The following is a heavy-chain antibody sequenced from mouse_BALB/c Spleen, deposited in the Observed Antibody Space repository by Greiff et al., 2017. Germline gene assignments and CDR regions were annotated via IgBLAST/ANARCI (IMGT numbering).Heavy chain of an antibody. J-gene: IGHJ2*01. V-gene: IGHV1-77*01. CDR3: AREGVYGNYVHFDY. D-gene: IGHD2-1*01. CDR1: GYTFTDYV. CDR2: IYPGSGST. Sequence: QVQLKESGPELVKPGASVKMSCKASGYTFTDYVISWVKQRTGQGLEWIGEIYPGSGSTYYNEKFKGKASLTADKSSNTAYMQLSSLTSGDSAVYFCAREGVYGNYVHFDYWGQGTTLTVSS.